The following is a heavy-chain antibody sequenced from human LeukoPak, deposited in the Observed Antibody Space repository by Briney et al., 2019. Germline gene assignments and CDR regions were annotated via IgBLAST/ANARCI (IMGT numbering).Heavy chain of an antibody. CDR3: ARLTMVRGVITQNFDY. D-gene: IGHD3-10*01. Sequence: SETLSLTCTVSGGSISSSSYYWGWIRQPPGKGLEWIGSIYYSGSTYCNPSLKSRVTISVDTSKNQFSLKLSSVTAADTAVYYCARLTMVRGVITQNFDYWGQGTLVTVSS. J-gene: IGHJ4*02. CDR2: IYYSGST. CDR1: GGSISSSSYY. V-gene: IGHV4-39*01.